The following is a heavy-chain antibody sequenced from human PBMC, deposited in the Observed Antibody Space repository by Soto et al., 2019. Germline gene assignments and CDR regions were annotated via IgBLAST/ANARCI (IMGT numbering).Heavy chain of an antibody. D-gene: IGHD6-13*01. Sequence: SQTLSLTCAISGNSVSSNSAAWNWIRQSPSRGLEWLGRTYYRSKWYNDYAVSVKSRITINPDTSKNQFSLQLNSVTPEDTAVYYCARDNYSSSWTKDDNWFDPSGPGTLVTGSS. CDR2: TYYRSKWYN. CDR1: GNSVSSNSAA. CDR3: ARDNYSSSWTKDDNWFDP. J-gene: IGHJ5*02. V-gene: IGHV6-1*01.